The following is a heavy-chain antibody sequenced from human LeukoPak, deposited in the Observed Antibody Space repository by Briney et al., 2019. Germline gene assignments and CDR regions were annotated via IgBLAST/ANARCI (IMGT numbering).Heavy chain of an antibody. Sequence: GRSLRLSCAASGFTFSSYAMHWVRQGPGKGLEWVAVISYDGSNKYYADSVKGRFTISRDNSKNTLYLQMNSLRAEDTAVYYCKRGNTAMPVGDYWGQGTLVTVSS. D-gene: IGHD5-18*01. CDR1: GFTFSSYA. CDR3: KRGNTAMPVGDY. J-gene: IGHJ4*02. CDR2: ISYDGSNK. V-gene: IGHV3-30*04.